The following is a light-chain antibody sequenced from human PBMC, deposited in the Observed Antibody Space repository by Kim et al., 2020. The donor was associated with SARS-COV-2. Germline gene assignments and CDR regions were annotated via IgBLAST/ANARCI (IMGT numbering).Light chain of an antibody. Sequence: QSALPHPASLSVSPGQSITISCTGTSSDVGGCNYVSWYQQHPGKAPKLMIYDVSTRPSGVSNRFSGSKSGNTASLTISGLQAEDEADYYCTSCTSSSTARAFGTGTKVTVL. CDR2: DVS. CDR3: TSCTSSSTARA. J-gene: IGLJ1*01. V-gene: IGLV2-14*03. CDR1: SSDVGGCNY.